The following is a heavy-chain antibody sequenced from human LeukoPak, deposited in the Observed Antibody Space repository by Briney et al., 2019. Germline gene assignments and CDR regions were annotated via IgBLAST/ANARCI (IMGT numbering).Heavy chain of an antibody. D-gene: IGHD4/OR15-4a*01. CDR2: INPSGGST. Sequence: ASVTVSCKASGYTFTSYYMHWVRQAPGQGLEWMGIINPSGGSTSYAQKFQGRVTMTRDTSTSTVYMELSSLRPEDTAVYYCARAQTMVAYPFLYWGQGTLVTVSS. CDR1: GYTFTSYY. CDR3: ARAQTMVAYPFLY. J-gene: IGHJ4*02. V-gene: IGHV1-46*01.